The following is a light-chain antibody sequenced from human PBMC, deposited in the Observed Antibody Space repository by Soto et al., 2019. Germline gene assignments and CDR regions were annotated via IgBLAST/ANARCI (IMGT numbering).Light chain of an antibody. V-gene: IGKV1-5*01. Sequence: IQMTQSPSTLSASLGDRVTITCRASQSISSWLAWYQQKPGKAPKLLTYDASSVESGVPSMFSGSGSWTEFTLTISSPQPDDVATYYCHQYNGYSGTFGQGTKVDIK. CDR2: DAS. CDR3: HQYNGYSGT. CDR1: QSISSW. J-gene: IGKJ1*01.